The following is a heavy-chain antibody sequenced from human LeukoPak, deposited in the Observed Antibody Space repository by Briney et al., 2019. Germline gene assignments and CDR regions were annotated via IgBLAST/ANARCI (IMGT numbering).Heavy chain of an antibody. D-gene: IGHD2-15*01. V-gene: IGHV4-34*01. Sequence: PSETLSLTCAVYGGSFSGYYWSWIRQPPGKGLEWIGEINHSGSTNYNPSLKSRVTISVDTSKNQFSLKLSSVTAADTAVYYCARRYCSGGRCPNYFDYWGQGTLVTVFS. J-gene: IGHJ4*02. CDR1: GGSFSGYY. CDR2: INHSGST. CDR3: ARRYCSGGRCPNYFDY.